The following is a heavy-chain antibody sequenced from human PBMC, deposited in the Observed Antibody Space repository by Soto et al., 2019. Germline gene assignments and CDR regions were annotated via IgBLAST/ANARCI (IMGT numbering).Heavy chain of an antibody. CDR1: GDSISSDKW. CDR3: ARGGDWQFDY. J-gene: IGHJ4*02. D-gene: IGHD2-21*02. V-gene: IGHV4-4*02. Sequence: QVQLQESGPGLVKPSGTLSLTCAVSGDSISSDKWWSWVRQPPGKGLEWIGEIHHSGRTNYNPSLKSRVTILVEKSKNQVSLELSSMTAAVTVVYYCARGGDWQFDYWGQGTLVTVSS. CDR2: IHHSGRT.